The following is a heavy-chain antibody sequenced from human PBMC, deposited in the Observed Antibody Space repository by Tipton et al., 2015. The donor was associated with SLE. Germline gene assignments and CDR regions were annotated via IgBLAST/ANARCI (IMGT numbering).Heavy chain of an antibody. CDR2: IYYSGST. D-gene: IGHD6-13*01. J-gene: IGHJ6*02. CDR1: GGSISSYY. Sequence: TLSLTCTVSGGSISSYYWSWIRQPSGKGLEWIGYIYYSGSTNYNPSLKSRVTISVDTSKNRFSLKLSSVTAADTAVYYCARQGQQLVRPYYYGMDVWGQGTTVTVSS. V-gene: IGHV4-59*08. CDR3: ARQGQQLVRPYYYGMDV.